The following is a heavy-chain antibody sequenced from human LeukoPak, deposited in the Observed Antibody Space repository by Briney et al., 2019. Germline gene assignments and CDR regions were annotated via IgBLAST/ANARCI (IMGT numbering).Heavy chain of an antibody. CDR3: AKDLVERDYYDSSGPDAFDI. Sequence: PGGSLRLSCAASGFTFSSYAMSWVRQAPGKGLEWVSAISGSGGSTYYADPVKGRFTISRDNSKNTLYLQMNSLRAEDTAVYYCAKDLVERDYYDSSGPDAFDIWGQGTMVTVSS. D-gene: IGHD3-22*01. CDR2: ISGSGGST. J-gene: IGHJ3*02. CDR1: GFTFSSYA. V-gene: IGHV3-23*01.